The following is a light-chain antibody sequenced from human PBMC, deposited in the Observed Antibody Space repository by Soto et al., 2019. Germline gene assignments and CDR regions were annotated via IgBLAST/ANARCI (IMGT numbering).Light chain of an antibody. J-gene: IGKJ2*01. V-gene: IGKV1-5*01. CDR1: QSISTW. CDR3: QHYNIYPYT. CDR2: DAS. Sequence: DIQMTQSPSTLSASVGDRVTITCRASQSISTWLAWYQQKPGKAPKLLIYDASSLESGVPSRFSGSGSGSDFTLTISSLQPDDLATYYCQHYNIYPYTFGQGTKVDIK.